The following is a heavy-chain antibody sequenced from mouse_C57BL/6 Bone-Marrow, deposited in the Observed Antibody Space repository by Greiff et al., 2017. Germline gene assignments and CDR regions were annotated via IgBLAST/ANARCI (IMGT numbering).Heavy chain of an antibody. J-gene: IGHJ3*01. D-gene: IGHD2-5*01. V-gene: IGHV1-81*01. Sequence: VKVVESGAELARPGASVKLSCKASGYTFTSYGISWVKQRTGQGLEWIGEIYPRSGNTYYNEKFKGKATLTADKSSSTAYMELRSLTSEDSAVYFCARSGYSNPFAYWGQGTLVTVSA. CDR3: ARSGYSNPFAY. CDR1: GYTFTSYG. CDR2: IYPRSGNT.